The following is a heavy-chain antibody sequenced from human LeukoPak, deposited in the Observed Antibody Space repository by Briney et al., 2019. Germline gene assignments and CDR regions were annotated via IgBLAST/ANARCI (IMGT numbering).Heavy chain of an antibody. V-gene: IGHV3-23*01. Sequence: QTGGSLRLSCAASGFTFSYYAMSWVRQVPGKGLEWVSDISGSGGSADYADSVKGRFTISRDNSKNTLYLQMNSLRAEDTAVYYCAKDVRGGCSGGSCYYWGQGTLVTVSS. CDR3: AKDVRGGCSGGSCYY. J-gene: IGHJ4*02. CDR2: ISGSGGSA. CDR1: GFTFSYYA. D-gene: IGHD2-15*01.